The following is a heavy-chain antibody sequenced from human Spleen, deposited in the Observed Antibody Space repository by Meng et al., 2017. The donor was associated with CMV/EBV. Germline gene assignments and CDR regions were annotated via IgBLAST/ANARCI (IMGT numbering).Heavy chain of an antibody. V-gene: IGHV4-59*01. D-gene: IGHD1-1*01. Sequence: SETLSLTCTVSGGSISGYYWSWIRQSPGKGLEWIGYIRDGWSTKYSASLKSRVTISVDTSKSQFSLKLSSVTAADTAVYYCARAGSARRTSYFFDYWGQGTLVTVSS. CDR3: ARAGSARRTSYFFDY. CDR2: IRDGWST. CDR1: GGSISGYY. J-gene: IGHJ4*02.